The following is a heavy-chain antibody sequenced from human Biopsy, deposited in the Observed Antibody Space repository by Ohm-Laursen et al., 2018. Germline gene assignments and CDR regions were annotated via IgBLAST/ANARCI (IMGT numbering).Heavy chain of an antibody. CDR3: TRATNSTGWPYYYFYGMDI. V-gene: IGHV4-59*01. Sequence: SQTLSLTCTVSGDSINNYYWSWIRQPPGKGLEWIGYVYYTGSTDYNPSLQSRVTISVDTSKNHFSLRLRSVTPADTAIYYCTRATNSTGWPYYYFYGMDIWGQGTTVTVSS. CDR2: VYYTGST. CDR1: GDSINNYY. D-gene: IGHD2/OR15-2a*01. J-gene: IGHJ6*02.